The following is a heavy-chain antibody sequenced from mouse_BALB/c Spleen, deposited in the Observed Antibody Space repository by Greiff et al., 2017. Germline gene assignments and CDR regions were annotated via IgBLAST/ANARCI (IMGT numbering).Heavy chain of an antibody. CDR3: ARHEAYLGAMDY. CDR2: INSNGGST. D-gene: IGHD2-10*01. Sequence: DVKLVESGGGLVKLGGSLKLSCAASGFTFSSYYMSWVRQTPEKRLELVAAINSNGGSTYYPDTVKGRFTISRDNAKNTLYLQMSSLKSEDTALYYCARHEAYLGAMDYWGQGTSATVSS. V-gene: IGHV5-6-2*01. J-gene: IGHJ4*01. CDR1: GFTFSSYY.